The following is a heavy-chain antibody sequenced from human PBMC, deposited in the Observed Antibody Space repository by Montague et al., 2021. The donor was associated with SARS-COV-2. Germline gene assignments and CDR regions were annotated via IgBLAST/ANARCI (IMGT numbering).Heavy chain of an antibody. V-gene: IGHV4-38-2*02. Sequence: SETLSLTCTVSGYSISSGYYWGWIRQPPGKGLEWIGSIYHSGSTYYNPSLKSRVTISVDTAKKEFSLMLTAVTAADTAAYYCARRPAPLLHLDWSQRYFDYDGLDVWGQGTAVIVS. J-gene: IGHJ6*02. D-gene: IGHD3/OR15-3a*01. CDR2: IYHSGST. CDR3: ARRPAPLLHLDWSQRYFDYDGLDV. CDR1: GYSISSGYY.